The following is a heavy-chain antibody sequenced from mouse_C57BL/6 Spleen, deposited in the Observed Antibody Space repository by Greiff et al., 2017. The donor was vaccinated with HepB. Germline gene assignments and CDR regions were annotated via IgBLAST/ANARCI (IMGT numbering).Heavy chain of an antibody. D-gene: IGHD2-2*01. CDR1: GFTFSSYG. J-gene: IGHJ1*03. CDR3: ARHDGYDGYWYFDV. V-gene: IGHV5-6*01. CDR2: ISSGGSYT. Sequence: EVKLQESGGDLVKPGGSLKLSCAASGFTFSSYGMSWVRQTPDKRLEWVATISSGGSYTYYPDSVKGRFTISRDNAKNTLYLQMSRLKSEDTAMYYCARHDGYDGYWYFDVWGTGTTVTVSS.